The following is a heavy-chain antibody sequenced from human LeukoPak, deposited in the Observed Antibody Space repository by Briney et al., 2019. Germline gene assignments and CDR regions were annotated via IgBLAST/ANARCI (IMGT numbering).Heavy chain of an antibody. J-gene: IGHJ4*02. D-gene: IGHD6-13*01. CDR1: GFTFSSYW. CDR2: ISSDGSSA. Sequence: GGSLRLSCAASGFTFSSYWMHWVRQAPGKGLVWVSRISSDGSSATYADSVKGRFTISRDNAKNTLYLQMNSLRAEDTAVYYCGRGGKVEQLVLARWGQGSLVTVSS. V-gene: IGHV3-74*01. CDR3: GRGGKVEQLVLAR.